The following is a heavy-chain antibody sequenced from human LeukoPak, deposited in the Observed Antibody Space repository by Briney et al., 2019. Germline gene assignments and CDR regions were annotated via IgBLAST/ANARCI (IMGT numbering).Heavy chain of an antibody. Sequence: ASVKVSCKASGYTFTSYGISWVRQAPGQGLEWMGWISAYNGNTNYAQKLQGRVTMTTDTSTSTVYMELSSLRSEDTAVYYCARYGSGSYSRSFDYWGQGTLVTVSS. V-gene: IGHV1-18*01. CDR1: GYTFTSYG. CDR2: ISAYNGNT. D-gene: IGHD3-10*01. CDR3: ARYGSGSYSRSFDY. J-gene: IGHJ4*02.